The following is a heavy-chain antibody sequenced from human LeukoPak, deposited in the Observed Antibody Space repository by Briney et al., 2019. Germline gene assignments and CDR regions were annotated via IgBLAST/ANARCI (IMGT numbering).Heavy chain of an antibody. CDR1: GFTFSNYI. CDR3: ARAVAGLDGYNGY. CDR2: ISSSGNDI. J-gene: IGHJ4*02. V-gene: IGHV3-21*01. D-gene: IGHD5-24*01. Sequence: GGSLRLSCAASGFTFSNYIMNWVRQAPGKGLEWVSSISSSGNDISYADSVKGRFTISRDNGKNSLFLQLNSLRAEDTAVYYCARAVAGLDGYNGYWGQGTLVTVSS.